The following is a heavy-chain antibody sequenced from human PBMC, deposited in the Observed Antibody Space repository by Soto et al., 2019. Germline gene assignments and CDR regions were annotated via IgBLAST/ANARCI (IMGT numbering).Heavy chain of an antibody. J-gene: IGHJ2*01. Sequence: QVQLVHSGAEVKKPGSSVKVSCKASGGTFSSYAISWVRQALGHVLEWMGGIIPIFGTANYAQKFQGSVTITADESTSTAYMELSSLRSEDTAVYYCARVVGASAPYWYFDLWGRGTLVTVSS. CDR3: ARVVGASAPYWYFDL. CDR2: IIPIFGTA. V-gene: IGHV1-69*01. CDR1: GGTFSSYA. D-gene: IGHD3-16*01.